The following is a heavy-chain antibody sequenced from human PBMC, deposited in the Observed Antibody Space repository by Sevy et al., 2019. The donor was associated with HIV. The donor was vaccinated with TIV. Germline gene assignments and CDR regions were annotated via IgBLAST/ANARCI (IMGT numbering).Heavy chain of an antibody. J-gene: IGHJ4*02. CDR2: IYPGDYDT. CDR1: GYSFSTYW. D-gene: IGHD6-6*01. Sequence: GESLKISCKGSGYSFSTYWIAWVRQMPGKGLEWMGIIYPGDYDTRYSPSFQGQVTISADKSISTAYLQWSSLKASDSAMYYCAGRRGSSAWVDYWGQGTLVTVSS. V-gene: IGHV5-51*01. CDR3: AGRRGSSAWVDY.